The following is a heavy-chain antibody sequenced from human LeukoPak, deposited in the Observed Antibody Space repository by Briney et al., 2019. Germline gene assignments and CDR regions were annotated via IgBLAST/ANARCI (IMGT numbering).Heavy chain of an antibody. D-gene: IGHD6-19*01. Sequence: GESLKISRKGSGYSFTSYWLGWVRQMPGKGVEWMGSIYPGDSDTRYSPSFQGQVTISADKSISTAYLQWSSLKASDTAMYYCARLRRDSSGYDAFDIWGQGTMVTVSS. CDR3: ARLRRDSSGYDAFDI. V-gene: IGHV5-51*01. CDR1: GYSFTSYW. J-gene: IGHJ3*02. CDR2: IYPGDSDT.